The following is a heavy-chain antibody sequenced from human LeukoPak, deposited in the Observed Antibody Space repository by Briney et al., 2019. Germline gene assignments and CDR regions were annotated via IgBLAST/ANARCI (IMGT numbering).Heavy chain of an antibody. V-gene: IGHV3-23*01. D-gene: IGHD3-22*01. CDR1: GFTFSSYA. Sequence: GGSLRLSWAASGFTFSSYAMSWVRQAPGKGLEWVSAISGSGGSTYYADSVKGRFTISRDNSKNTLYLQMNSLRAEDTAVYYCAKGRERDYYDSSGHYYVPLFDYWGQGTLVTVSS. J-gene: IGHJ4*02. CDR2: ISGSGGST. CDR3: AKGRERDYYDSSGHYYVPLFDY.